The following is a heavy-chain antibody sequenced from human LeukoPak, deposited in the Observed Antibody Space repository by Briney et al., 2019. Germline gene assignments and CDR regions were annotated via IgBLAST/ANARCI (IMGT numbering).Heavy chain of an antibody. CDR1: GFTFSSYA. Sequence: PGGSLRLSCAASGFTFSSYAMHWVRQAPGKGLGWVAVISYDGSNKYYADSVKGRFTISRDNSKNTLYLQMNSLRAEDTAVYYCARGFSGDDYVWGSYRHDYWGQGALVTVST. J-gene: IGHJ4*02. CDR3: ARGFSGDDYVWGSYRHDY. D-gene: IGHD3-16*02. V-gene: IGHV3-30-3*01. CDR2: ISYDGSNK.